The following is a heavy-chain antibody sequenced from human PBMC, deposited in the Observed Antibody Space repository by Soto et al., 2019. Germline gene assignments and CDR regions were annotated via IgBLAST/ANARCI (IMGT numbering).Heavy chain of an antibody. V-gene: IGHV3-30*18. Sequence: PGGSLRLSCAASGFTFSSYGMHWVRQAPGKGLEWVAVISYDGSNKYYADSVKGRFTISRDNSKNTLYLQMNSLRAEDTAVYYCAKDPLSASYITIFGVVPVRHYGVDVWGQGTTVTVSS. J-gene: IGHJ6*02. D-gene: IGHD3-3*01. CDR3: AKDPLSASYITIFGVVPVRHYGVDV. CDR2: ISYDGSNK. CDR1: GFTFSSYG.